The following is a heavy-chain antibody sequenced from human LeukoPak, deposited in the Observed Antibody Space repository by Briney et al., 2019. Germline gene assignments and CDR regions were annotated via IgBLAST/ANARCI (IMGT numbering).Heavy chain of an antibody. CDR3: ARVNRMVPGYCSGGTCPGDY. CDR2: ISYSSSTI. V-gene: IGHV3-48*01. D-gene: IGHD2-15*01. Sequence: GGSLRLSCAASGFTVINNYMNWVRQAPGKGLEWVSYISYSSSTIYYADSVKGRFTISRDNAKNSLYLQMNSLRAEDTAVYYCARVNRMVPGYCSGGTCPGDYWGQGTLVTVSS. CDR1: GFTVINNY. J-gene: IGHJ4*02.